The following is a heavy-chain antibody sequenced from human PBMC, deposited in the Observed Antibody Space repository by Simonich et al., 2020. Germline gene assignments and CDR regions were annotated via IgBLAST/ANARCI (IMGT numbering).Heavy chain of an antibody. D-gene: IGHD2-2*01. V-gene: IGHV1-2*06. CDR3: ARDTFLGYCSSTSCYDAFDI. CDR1: GYTFTGYY. CDR2: INPSSGGT. J-gene: IGHJ3*02. Sequence: QVQLVQSGAEVKKPGASVKVSCKASGYTFTGYYMHCVRQAPGQGLEGMGQINPSSGGTNYAKKFKGRVTMTRNTSISTAYMELIRLRSDDTAVYYCARDTFLGYCSSTSCYDAFDIWGQGTMVTVSS.